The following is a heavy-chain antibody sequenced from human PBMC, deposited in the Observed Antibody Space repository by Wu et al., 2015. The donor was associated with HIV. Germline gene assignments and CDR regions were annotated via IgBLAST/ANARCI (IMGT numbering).Heavy chain of an antibody. D-gene: IGHD6-6*01. CDR1: GYPFTGYY. CDR2: INPNSGGT. J-gene: IGHJ4*02. V-gene: IGHV1-2*02. CDR3: ARDGRPYSSSYEFDY. Sequence: QVQLVQSGAEVKKPGASVKVSCKASGYPFTGYYIHWMRQAPGQGLEWMGWINPNSGGTNYAQKFQGRVTMTSDTSISTAYMELSRLRSDDTAVYYCARDGRPYSSSYEFDYWGQGTLVTVSS.